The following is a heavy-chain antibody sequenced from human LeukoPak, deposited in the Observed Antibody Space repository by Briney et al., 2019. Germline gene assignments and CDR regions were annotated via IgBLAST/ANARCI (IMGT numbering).Heavy chain of an antibody. CDR1: GGSIGSYY. V-gene: IGHV4-59*01. D-gene: IGHD2-21*01. CDR3: ARVIGDGYSDY. CDR2: IYSSGST. J-gene: IGHJ4*02. Sequence: SETLSLTCTVSGGSIGSYYWSWIRQPPGKGLEWVGYIYSSGSTNYNPSLKSRVTLSVDMSKNQFSLKLNSVAAADTAVYYCARVIGDGYSDYWGQGTLVTVSS.